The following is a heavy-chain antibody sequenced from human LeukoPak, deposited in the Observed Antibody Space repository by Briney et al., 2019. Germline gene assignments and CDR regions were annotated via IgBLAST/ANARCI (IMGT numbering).Heavy chain of an antibody. Sequence: SETLSLTCTVSGGSISSYYWSWIRQPPGKGLEWIGYIYYSGSTNYNPSLKSRVTISVDTSKNQFSLKLSSVTAADTAVYYCARDGGYYDFWSGYYADPNWFDPWGQGTLVTVSS. CDR3: ARDGGYYDFWSGYYADPNWFDP. D-gene: IGHD3-3*01. V-gene: IGHV4-59*12. CDR1: GGSISSYY. CDR2: IYYSGST. J-gene: IGHJ5*02.